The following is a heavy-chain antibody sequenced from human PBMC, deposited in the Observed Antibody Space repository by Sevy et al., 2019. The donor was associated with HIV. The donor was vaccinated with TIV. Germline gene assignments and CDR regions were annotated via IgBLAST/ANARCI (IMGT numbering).Heavy chain of an antibody. J-gene: IGHJ4*02. Sequence: SETLSLTCTVSGGSISSYYWSWIRQPPGKGLEWIGYIYYSGSTNYNPSLKSRVTISVDTSKNQFSLKLSSVTAADTAVYYCASSTSNYAITFDCWGQGTLVTVSS. CDR2: IYYSGST. V-gene: IGHV4-59*01. CDR1: GGSISSYY. D-gene: IGHD4-4*01. CDR3: ASSTSNYAITFDC.